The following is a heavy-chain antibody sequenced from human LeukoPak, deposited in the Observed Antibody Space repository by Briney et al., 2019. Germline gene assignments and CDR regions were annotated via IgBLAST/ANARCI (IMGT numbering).Heavy chain of an antibody. CDR3: AKVEVRINN. CDR2: ISRDGDKT. J-gene: IGHJ4*02. CDR1: GFSLSINS. D-gene: IGHD1-1*01. Sequence: GGSLRHSRAVSGFSLSINSMCWVRQAPGKGLEWVSGISRDGDKTYYVDSVEGRFTISRDTSKNTLYLQMDTLRVEDTATYYCAKVEVRINNGGRGTRFTVSS. V-gene: IGHV3-23*01.